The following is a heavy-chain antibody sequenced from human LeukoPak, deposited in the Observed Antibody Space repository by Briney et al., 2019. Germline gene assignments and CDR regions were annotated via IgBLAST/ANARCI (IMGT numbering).Heavy chain of an antibody. CDR3: ARRGDDYGDFDY. D-gene: IGHD4-17*01. J-gene: IGHJ4*02. V-gene: IGHV4-39*07. CDR1: GGSLSSSSYY. Sequence: SETLSLTCTVSGGSLSSSSYYWGWVRQPPGRGVEWVGSIYYSGSTYYNPSLKSRVTISVNTSKNQFSLKLSSVTAADTAVYYCARRGDDYGDFDYWGQGTLVTVSS. CDR2: IYYSGST.